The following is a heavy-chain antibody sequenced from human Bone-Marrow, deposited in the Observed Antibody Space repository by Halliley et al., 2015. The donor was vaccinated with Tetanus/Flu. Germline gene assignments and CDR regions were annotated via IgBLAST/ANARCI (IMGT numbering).Heavy chain of an antibody. J-gene: IGHJ4*02. Sequence: SLRLSCAASGFIFGDHYMSWVRQAPGKGLETISFISHTGDYTRCRDPVRGRFTISRDNAKNSLYLQMSSLKVEDTAVYYCAREYYSNLEDWGQGTLVIVSA. CDR3: AREYYSNLED. CDR2: ISHTGDYT. CDR1: GFIFGDHY. D-gene: IGHD4-4*01. V-gene: IGHV3-11*06.